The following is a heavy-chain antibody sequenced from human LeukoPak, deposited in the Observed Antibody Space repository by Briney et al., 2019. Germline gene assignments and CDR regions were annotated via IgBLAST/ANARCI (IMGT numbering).Heavy chain of an antibody. CDR3: AKGSSGWFDLDY. J-gene: IGHJ4*02. Sequence: PGGSLRLSCAASGFTFDDYGMSWVRQAPGKGLEWVSGINWNGGSTGYADSVKGRFTISGDNAKNSLYLQMNSLRAEDMALYYCAKGSSGWFDLDYWGQGTLVTVSS. CDR2: INWNGGST. CDR1: GFTFDDYG. V-gene: IGHV3-20*04. D-gene: IGHD6-19*01.